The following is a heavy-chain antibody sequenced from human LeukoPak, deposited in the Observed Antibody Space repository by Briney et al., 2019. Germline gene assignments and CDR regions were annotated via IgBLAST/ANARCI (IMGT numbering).Heavy chain of an antibody. V-gene: IGHV1-24*01. CDR1: GYTLTELS. CDR2: FDPEDGET. J-gene: IGHJ3*02. Sequence: GASVKVCCKVSGYTLTELSMHWVRQAPGKGLEWMGGFDPEDGETIYAQKFQGRVTMTEDTSTDTAYMELSSLRSEDTAVYYCATDWGRRDYYDSSGYYQGAFDIWGQGTMVTVSS. D-gene: IGHD3-22*01. CDR3: ATDWGRRDYYDSSGYYQGAFDI.